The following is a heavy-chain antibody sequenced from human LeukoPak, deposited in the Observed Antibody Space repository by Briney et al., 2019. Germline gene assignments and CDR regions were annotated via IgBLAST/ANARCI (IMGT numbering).Heavy chain of an antibody. CDR2: MNPNSGNT. D-gene: IGHD6-19*01. CDR3: ARVGKQWQPYLLGY. Sequence: GASVKVSCKASGYTFPSYDINWVRQATGQGLEWMGWMNPNSGNTGYAQKFRGRVTMTRNTSISTAYMELSSLRSEDTAVYYCARVGKQWQPYLLGYWGQGTLVTVSS. CDR1: GYTFPSYD. J-gene: IGHJ4*02. V-gene: IGHV1-8*01.